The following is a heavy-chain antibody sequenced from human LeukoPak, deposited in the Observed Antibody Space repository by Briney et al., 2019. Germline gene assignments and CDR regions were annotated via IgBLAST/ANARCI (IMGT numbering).Heavy chain of an antibody. Sequence: ASVKVSCKASGYTFTGYYMHWVRQAPGQGLEWMGWISAYNGNTNYAQKLQGRVTMTTDTSTSTAYMELRSLRSDDTAVYYCARIPYCTNGVCYNYYYYMDVWDKGTTVTVSS. CDR2: ISAYNGNT. CDR1: GYTFTGYY. J-gene: IGHJ6*03. V-gene: IGHV1-18*04. D-gene: IGHD2-8*01. CDR3: ARIPYCTNGVCYNYYYYMDV.